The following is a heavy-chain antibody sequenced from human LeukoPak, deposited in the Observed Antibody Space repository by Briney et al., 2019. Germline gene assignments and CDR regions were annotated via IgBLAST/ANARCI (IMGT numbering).Heavy chain of an antibody. CDR3: ASVPEPYYFDY. Sequence: SETLSLTCTVSGYSISSGYYWGWIRQPPGKGLEWIGSIYHSGSTYYNPSLKSRVTISVDTSKNQFSLKLTSVTAADTAVYYCASVPEPYYFDYWGQGTLVTVS. CDR2: IYHSGST. D-gene: IGHD1-14*01. CDR1: GYSISSGYY. J-gene: IGHJ4*02. V-gene: IGHV4-38-2*02.